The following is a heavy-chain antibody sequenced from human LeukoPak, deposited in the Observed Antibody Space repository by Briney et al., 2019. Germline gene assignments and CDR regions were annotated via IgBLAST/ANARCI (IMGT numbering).Heavy chain of an antibody. J-gene: IGHJ4*02. CDR1: GGTFSSYA. V-gene: IGHV1-69*05. CDR2: IIPIFGTA. D-gene: IGHD2-2*02. CDR3: ARTFSCSSTSCYTSPLDY. Sequence: SVKVSCKASGGTFSSYAISWVRQAPGQGLEWMGGIIPIFGTANYAQKFQGRVTITTDESTSTAYMELSSLRSEDTAVYYCARTFSCSSTSCYTSPLDYWGQGTLVTVSP.